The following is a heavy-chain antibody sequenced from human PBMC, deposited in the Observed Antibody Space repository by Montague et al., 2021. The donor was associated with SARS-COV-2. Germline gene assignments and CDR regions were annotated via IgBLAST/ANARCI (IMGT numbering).Heavy chain of an antibody. D-gene: IGHD6-6*01. V-gene: IGHV6-1*01. CDR2: TYFRTQWFH. CDR1: GDSVSNNRAA. Sequence: CAISGDSVSNNRAAWNWILQSPSGGLQWLGRTYFRTQWFHHYAPSVGGRITVNADASKNHFPLQLTSVTPEDSAKYFCVRSQYSDTWFFDYWGQGTQVTVSS. J-gene: IGHJ4*02. CDR3: VRSQYSDTWFFDY.